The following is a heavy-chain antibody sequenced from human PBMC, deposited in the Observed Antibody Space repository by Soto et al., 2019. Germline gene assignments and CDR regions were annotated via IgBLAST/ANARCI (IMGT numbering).Heavy chain of an antibody. CDR3: ASELLWFGDRIYGMDV. D-gene: IGHD3-10*01. CDR2: ISSSSSTI. CDR1: GFALSRYS. V-gene: IGHV3-48*02. Sequence: GSLRLSCSATGFALSRYSMNWFGQAPGKGLEWVSYISSSSSTIYYADSVKGRFTISRDNAKNSLYLQMNSLRDEDTAVYYCASELLWFGDRIYGMDVWGQGT. J-gene: IGHJ6*02.